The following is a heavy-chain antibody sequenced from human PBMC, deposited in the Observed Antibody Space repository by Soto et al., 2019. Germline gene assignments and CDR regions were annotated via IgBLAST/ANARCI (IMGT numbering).Heavy chain of an antibody. D-gene: IGHD3-22*01. Sequence: GESLKISCKGSGYSFTSYWIGWVRQMPGKGLEWMGIIYPGDSDTRYSPSFQGQVTISADKSISTAYLQWSSLKASDTAMYYCARIVDYYDSSGYPGFIYFDYWGQGTLVTVSS. CDR3: ARIVDYYDSSGYPGFIYFDY. J-gene: IGHJ4*02. CDR1: GYSFTSYW. V-gene: IGHV5-51*01. CDR2: IYPGDSDT.